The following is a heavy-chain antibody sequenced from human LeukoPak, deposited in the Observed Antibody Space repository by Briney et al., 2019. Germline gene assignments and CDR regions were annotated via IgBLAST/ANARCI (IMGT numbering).Heavy chain of an antibody. CDR2: IYYSGST. CDR3: ARDKSLYYFDY. CDR1: GGSISSGGYY. Sequence: SETLSLTCTVSGGSISSGGYYWSWIRQHPGKGLEWTGYIYYSGSTYYNPSLKSRVTISVDTSKNQFSLKLGSVTAADTAVYYCARDKSLYYFDYWGQGTLVTVSS. J-gene: IGHJ4*02. V-gene: IGHV4-31*03.